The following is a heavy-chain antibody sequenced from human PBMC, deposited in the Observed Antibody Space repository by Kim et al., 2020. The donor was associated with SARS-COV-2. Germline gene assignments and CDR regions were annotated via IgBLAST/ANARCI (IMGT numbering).Heavy chain of an antibody. CDR3: ARDPVADGYSFFDY. J-gene: IGHJ4*02. Sequence: GGSLRLSCAVSGLSVTSHHMTWIRQAPGRGLEWVSVIFRGGTTYYAPSVQGRFTVSRDYYSNTLSLQMNSLRAEDTAIYYCARDPVADGYSFFDYWGQGT. V-gene: IGHV3-53*01. D-gene: IGHD4-4*01. CDR2: IFRGGTT. CDR1: GLSVTSHH.